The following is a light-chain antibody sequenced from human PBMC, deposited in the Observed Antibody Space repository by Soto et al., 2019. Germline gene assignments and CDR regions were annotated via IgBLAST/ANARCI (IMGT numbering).Light chain of an antibody. CDR2: KAA. Sequence: DIQMTQSPSTLSASVGDRVTITCRASQSISSWLAWYQQKPGKAPKRLIYKAASLESGVPSRFSGSGSGTEFTLTISSPQPDDFATYYCQQYNSYSETFGQGTKVEIK. J-gene: IGKJ1*01. CDR3: QQYNSYSET. V-gene: IGKV1-5*03. CDR1: QSISSW.